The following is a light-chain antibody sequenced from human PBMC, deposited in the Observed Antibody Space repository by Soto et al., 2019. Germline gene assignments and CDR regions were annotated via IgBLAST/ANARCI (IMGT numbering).Light chain of an antibody. CDR1: SSDIGAYNY. CDR2: HVS. V-gene: IGLV2-11*01. CDR3: CTDAGTYKV. Sequence: QSVLTQPRSLSGSPGQSVTISCTGTSSDIGAYNYVSWYQQHPGQAPKLMIYHVSKRPSGVPDRFSGSKSGNAASLTISGLQAEDEADYYCCTDAGTYKVFGTGTKVTVL. J-gene: IGLJ1*01.